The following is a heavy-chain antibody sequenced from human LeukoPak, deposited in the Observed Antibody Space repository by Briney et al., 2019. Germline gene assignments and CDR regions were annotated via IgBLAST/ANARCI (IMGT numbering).Heavy chain of an antibody. CDR3: ARKRRGGVIDY. J-gene: IGHJ4*02. D-gene: IGHD3-16*01. CDR1: GDAFTSFD. V-gene: IGHV1-8*03. Sequence: ASVKVSCKASGDAFTSFDINWVRQATGQGLEWMGWMNPNIGDRGYAQKFQGRVTITRNTSISTAYMELSSLRSEDTAVYYCARKRRGGVIDYWGQGTLVTVSS. CDR2: MNPNIGDR.